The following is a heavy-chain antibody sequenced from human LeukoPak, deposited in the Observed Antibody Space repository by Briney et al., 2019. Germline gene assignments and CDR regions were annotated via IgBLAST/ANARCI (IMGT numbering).Heavy chain of an antibody. V-gene: IGHV1-69*13. CDR1: GGTFSSYA. CDR2: IIPIFGTA. J-gene: IGHJ4*02. CDR3: ASHYGDHYYFDY. D-gene: IGHD4-17*01. Sequence: SVKVSCKASGGTFSSYAISWVRQAPGQGLEWMGGIIPIFGTANYAQKFQGRVTITADESTSTAYMELSSLRSEDTAVYYCASHYGDHYYFDYWGQGTLVTVSS.